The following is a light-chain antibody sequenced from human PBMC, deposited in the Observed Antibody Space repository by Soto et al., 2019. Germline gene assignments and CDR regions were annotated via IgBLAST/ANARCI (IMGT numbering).Light chain of an antibody. CDR3: SSYAGSSTLYV. J-gene: IGLJ1*01. CDR1: ASDVGVYNY. CDR2: EVT. V-gene: IGLV2-8*01. Sequence: QSALTQPPSASGSLGQSVTISCTGTASDVGVYNYVSWYQQHPGKAPKLMIYEVTKRPSGVPDRFSGSKSGNTASLTVSGLQAEDEADYYCSSYAGSSTLYVFGTGTKFTVL.